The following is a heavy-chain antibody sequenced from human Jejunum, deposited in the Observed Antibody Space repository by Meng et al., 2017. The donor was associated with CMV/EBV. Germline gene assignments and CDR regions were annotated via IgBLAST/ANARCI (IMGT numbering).Heavy chain of an antibody. J-gene: IGHJ4*02. CDR3: ARDPSNTSGRYAYFDY. CDR2: ISCYNGDT. D-gene: IGHD6-19*01. V-gene: IGHV1-18*01. Sequence: QLQLMQSGAEVKKPGASVRVSCKASGYTFTHHGISWIRQAPGQGLEWMGWISCYNGDTNYAQKFQGRVTMTTDTSTSTAYMDLRSLRSDDTAVYYCARDPSNTSGRYAYFDYWGQGILVTVSS. CDR1: GYTFTHHG.